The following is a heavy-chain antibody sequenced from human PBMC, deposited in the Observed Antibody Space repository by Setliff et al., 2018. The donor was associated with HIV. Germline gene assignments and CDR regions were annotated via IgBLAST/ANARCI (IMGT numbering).Heavy chain of an antibody. D-gene: IGHD3-10*01. V-gene: IGHV4-30-4*08. CDR3: ARDRGDQGYYYGMDV. Sequence: SETLSLTCTVSGGSISSGDYYWSWIRQPPGKGLEWIGYIYYSGSTYYNPSLKSRVTISVDTSKNQFSLKLSSVTAADTAVYYCARDRGDQGYYYGMDVWGQGTTVTVSS. CDR2: IYYSGST. CDR1: GGSISSGDYY. J-gene: IGHJ6*02.